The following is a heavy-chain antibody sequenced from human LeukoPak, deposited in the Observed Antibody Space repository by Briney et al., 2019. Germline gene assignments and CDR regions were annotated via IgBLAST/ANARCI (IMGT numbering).Heavy chain of an antibody. CDR3: ATLTKYYYDSSGYSC. Sequence: ASVKVSCKVSGYTLTELSMHWVRQAPGKGLEWMGGFDPEDGETIYAQKFQGRVTMTEDISTDTAYMELSSLRSEDTAVYYCATLTKYYYDSSGYSCWGQGTLVTVSS. V-gene: IGHV1-24*01. CDR1: GYTLTELS. D-gene: IGHD3-22*01. CDR2: FDPEDGET. J-gene: IGHJ4*02.